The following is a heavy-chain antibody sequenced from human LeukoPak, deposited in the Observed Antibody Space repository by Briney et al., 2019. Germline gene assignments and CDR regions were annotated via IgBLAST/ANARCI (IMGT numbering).Heavy chain of an antibody. J-gene: IGHJ6*02. CDR3: ARLLSDPYYYYYGMDV. Sequence: SGTLSLTCTVSGGSISGNYWSWIRQPPGKGLEWIGYIYFSGSTSYNPSLKSRVTISIDTSKNQFSLKLSSVTAADTAVYYCARLLSDPYYYYYGMDVWGQGTTVTVSS. CDR1: GGSISGNY. D-gene: IGHD2-21*02. V-gene: IGHV4-59*01. CDR2: IYFSGST.